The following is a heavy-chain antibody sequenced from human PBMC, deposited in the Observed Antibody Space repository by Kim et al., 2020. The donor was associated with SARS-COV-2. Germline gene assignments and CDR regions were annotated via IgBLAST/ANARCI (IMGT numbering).Heavy chain of an antibody. CDR2: IWYDGSNK. Sequence: GGSLRLSCAASGFTFSSYGMHWVRQAPGKGLEWVAVIWYDGSNKYYADSVKGRFTISRDNSKNTLYLQMNSLRAEDTAVYYCARVGGIVVVPAAMDVWGQGTTVTVSS. D-gene: IGHD2-2*01. J-gene: IGHJ6*02. CDR3: ARVGGIVVVPAAMDV. CDR1: GFTFSSYG. V-gene: IGHV3-33*01.